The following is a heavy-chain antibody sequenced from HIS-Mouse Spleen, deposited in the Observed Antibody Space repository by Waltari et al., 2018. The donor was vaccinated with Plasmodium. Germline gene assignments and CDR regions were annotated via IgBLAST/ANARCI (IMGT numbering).Heavy chain of an antibody. D-gene: IGHD6-13*01. V-gene: IGHV3-7*01. CDR2: IKQDGSEK. J-gene: IGHJ4*02. Sequence: FSSYWMSWVRQAPGKGLEWVANIKQDGSEKYYVDSGKGRFTISRDNAKNSLYLQMNSLRAEDTAVYYCARGRYSSSWYYFDYWGQGTLVTVSS. CDR1: FSSYW. CDR3: ARGRYSSSWYYFDY.